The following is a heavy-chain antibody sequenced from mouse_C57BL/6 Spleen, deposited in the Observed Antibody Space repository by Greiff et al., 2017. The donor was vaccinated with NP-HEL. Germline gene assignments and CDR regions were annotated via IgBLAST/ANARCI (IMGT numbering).Heavy chain of an antibody. V-gene: IGHV5-4*01. Sequence: EVHLVESGGGLVKPGGSLKLSCAASGFTFSSYAMSWVRQTPEKRLEWVATISDGGSYTYYPDNVKGRFTISRDNAKNNLYLQMSHLKSEDTAMYYCARDDYPYAMDYWGQGTSVTVSS. D-gene: IGHD2-4*01. CDR1: GFTFSSYA. CDR3: ARDDYPYAMDY. CDR2: ISDGGSYT. J-gene: IGHJ4*01.